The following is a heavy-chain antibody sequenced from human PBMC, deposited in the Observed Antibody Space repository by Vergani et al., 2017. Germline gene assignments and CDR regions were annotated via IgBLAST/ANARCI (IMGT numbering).Heavy chain of an antibody. CDR2: IYYSGST. CDR3: ASIVVPAAITEVRGWFDP. V-gene: IGHV4-39*01. J-gene: IGHJ5*02. Sequence: QLQLQESGPGLVKPSETLSLTCTVSGGSISSSSYYWGWIRQPPGKGLEWIGSIYYSGSTYYNPSLKSRVTISVDTSKNQFSLKLSSVTAADTAVYYCASIVVPAAITEVRGWFDPWGQGTLVTVSS. D-gene: IGHD2-2*02. CDR1: GGSISSSSYY.